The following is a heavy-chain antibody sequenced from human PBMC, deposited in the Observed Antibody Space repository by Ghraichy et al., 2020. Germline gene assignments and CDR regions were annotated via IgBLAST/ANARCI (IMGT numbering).Heavy chain of an antibody. J-gene: IGHJ2*01. CDR2: IYYSGST. CDR3: ARLGPIWFGELSNWYFDL. Sequence: SETLSLTCTVSGGSISSYYWSWIRQPPGKGLEWIGYIYYSGSTNYNPSLKSRVTISVDTSKNQFSLKLSSVTAADTAVYYCARLGPIWFGELSNWYFDLWGRGTLVTVSS. D-gene: IGHD3-10*01. CDR1: GGSISSYY. V-gene: IGHV4-59*01.